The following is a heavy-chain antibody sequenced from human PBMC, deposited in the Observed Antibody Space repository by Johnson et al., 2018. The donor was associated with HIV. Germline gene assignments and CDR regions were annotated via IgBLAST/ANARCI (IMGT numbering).Heavy chain of an antibody. D-gene: IGHD4-23*01. CDR3: AKGRGSYGGAFDI. V-gene: IGHV3-9*01. CDR1: GFTFDDYA. Sequence: VQLVESGGGVVQPGGSLRLSCAASGFTFDDYAMHWVRQAPGKGLEWVSGISWNSGSIDYADSVKGRFTISRDNAKNSLYLQMNSLRAEDTALYYCAKGRGSYGGAFDIWGQGTMVTVSS. J-gene: IGHJ3*02. CDR2: ISWNSGSI.